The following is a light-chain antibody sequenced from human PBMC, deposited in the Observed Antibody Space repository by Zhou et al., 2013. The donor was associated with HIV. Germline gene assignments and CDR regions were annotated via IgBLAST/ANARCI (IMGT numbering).Light chain of an antibody. J-gene: IGKJ2*01. Sequence: DIQMTQSPSSLSASVGDRVTITCRASQSISSYLDWYQQKPGKAPKLLIYAASSLQGGVPSRFSGSGSGTDFTLTITSLQPEDFATYYCQQSYTTPYTFGQGPGWRSN. V-gene: IGKV1-39*01. CDR1: QSISSY. CDR3: QQSYTTPYT. CDR2: AAS.